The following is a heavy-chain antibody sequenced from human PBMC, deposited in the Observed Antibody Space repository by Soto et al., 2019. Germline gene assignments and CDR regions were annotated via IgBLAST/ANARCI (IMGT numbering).Heavy chain of an antibody. CDR1: GGSISSGVSS. Sequence: SETLSLTCAVSGGSISSGVSSWSGIRQPTGKGLEWIGYIYHSGSTYYNPSLKSRVTISVDRSKNQFSSKLSSVTAADTAVYSCASGEGTVTTTYYGRDVWGQGSTVTNSS. CDR3: ASGEGTVTTTYYGRDV. V-gene: IGHV4-30-2*01. CDR2: IYHSGST. J-gene: IGHJ6*02. D-gene: IGHD4-17*01.